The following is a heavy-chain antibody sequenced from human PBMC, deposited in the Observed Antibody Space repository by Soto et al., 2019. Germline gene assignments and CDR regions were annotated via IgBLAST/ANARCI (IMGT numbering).Heavy chain of an antibody. V-gene: IGHV1-46*01. CDR3: ARGGSGYDSSGTLYFQH. CDR2: INPSGGST. Sequence: ASVKVSCKASGYTFTSYYMHWVRQAPGQGLEWMGIINPSGGSTSYAQKFQGRVTMTRDTSTSTVYMELSSLRSEDTAVYYCARGGSGYDSSGTLYFQHWGQGTLVTVSS. CDR1: GYTFTSYY. D-gene: IGHD3-22*01. J-gene: IGHJ1*01.